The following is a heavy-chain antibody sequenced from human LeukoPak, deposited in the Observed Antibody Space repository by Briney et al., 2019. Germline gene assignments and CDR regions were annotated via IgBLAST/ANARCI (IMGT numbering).Heavy chain of an antibody. Sequence: GGSLRLSCAASGFTFSIYGMSWVRQAPGKGLEWVANIKQDGSEKYYVDSVKGRFTISRDNAKNSLYLQMNSLRAEDTAVYYCARVKYYGPPSGAFDIWGQGTMVTVSS. CDR1: GFTFSIYG. J-gene: IGHJ3*02. D-gene: IGHD3-10*01. CDR3: ARVKYYGPPSGAFDI. V-gene: IGHV3-7*01. CDR2: IKQDGSEK.